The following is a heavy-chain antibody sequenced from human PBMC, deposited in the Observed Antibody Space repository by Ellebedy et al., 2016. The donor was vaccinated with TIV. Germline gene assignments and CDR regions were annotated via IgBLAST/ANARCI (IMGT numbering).Heavy chain of an antibody. Sequence: GGSLRLXXAASGFSIRTYAMHWVRQAPGKGLEWVSVIYSGGSTYYADSVKGRFTISRDNSKNTLYLQMNSLRAEDTAVYYCVRGNEQLGRWGAFDYWGQGTLVTVSS. J-gene: IGHJ4*02. V-gene: IGHV3-53*01. CDR1: GFSIRTYA. D-gene: IGHD6-6*01. CDR3: VRGNEQLGRWGAFDY. CDR2: IYSGGST.